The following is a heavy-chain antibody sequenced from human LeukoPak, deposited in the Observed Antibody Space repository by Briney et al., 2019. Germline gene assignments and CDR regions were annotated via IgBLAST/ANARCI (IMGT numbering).Heavy chain of an antibody. CDR3: AREYGRWQQSGGYYFDD. V-gene: IGHV4-34*01. Sequence: SETLSLTCALYGGSFSVYYWRWIRQPPGEGLQWIGENNHSGSTSYNPSLKSRVTISVDTSKSQFSLKLNSVTAADTAVYYCAREYGRWQQSGGYYFDDWGQETLVTVSS. J-gene: IGHJ4*02. CDR2: NNHSGST. D-gene: IGHD3-10*01. CDR1: GGSFSVYY.